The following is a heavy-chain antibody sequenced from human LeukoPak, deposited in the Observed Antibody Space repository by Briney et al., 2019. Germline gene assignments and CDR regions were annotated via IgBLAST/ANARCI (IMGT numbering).Heavy chain of an antibody. CDR2: IKQDGSEK. CDR1: GFTFSTYW. D-gene: IGHD2-15*01. Sequence: PGGSLRLSYAASGFTFSTYWMNWVRQAPGKGLEWVANIKQDGSEKYYVDSVKGRFTISRDNAKNSLYLQMNSLRAEDTAVYYCAKAVVAADSFEYWGQGTQVIVSS. V-gene: IGHV3-7*01. J-gene: IGHJ4*02. CDR3: AKAVVAADSFEY.